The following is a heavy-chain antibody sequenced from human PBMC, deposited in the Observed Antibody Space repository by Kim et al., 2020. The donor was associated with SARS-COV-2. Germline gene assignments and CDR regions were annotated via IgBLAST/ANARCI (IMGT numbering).Heavy chain of an antibody. CDR3: AKDGYCGSGYCNNRWFDP. D-gene: IGHD5-12*01. V-gene: IGHV3-23*01. CDR2: ISGGDGDT. Sequence: GGSLRLSCAASGFKFDIYAMNWVRRAPGKGLEWVSSISGGDGDTDYADSVKGRFTISRDDSKNTVYLQMNSLRGEDTAVYFCAKDGYCGSGYCNNRWFDPWGASTLVTVSS. CDR1: GFKFDIYA. J-gene: IGHJ5*02.